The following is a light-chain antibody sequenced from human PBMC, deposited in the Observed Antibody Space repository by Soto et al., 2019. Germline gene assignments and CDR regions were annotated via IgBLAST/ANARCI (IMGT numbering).Light chain of an antibody. Sequence: QSVLTQPPSASGTPGQRVTISCSGSSSNVGRNAVNWYQQLPGTAPNLLIYINNQRPSGVPDRFSGSKSGTSASLAISGLQSEDEADYYCAAWDDSLKGVVFGGGTKVTVL. CDR3: AAWDDSLKGVV. J-gene: IGLJ2*01. CDR1: SSNVGRNA. CDR2: INN. V-gene: IGLV1-44*01.